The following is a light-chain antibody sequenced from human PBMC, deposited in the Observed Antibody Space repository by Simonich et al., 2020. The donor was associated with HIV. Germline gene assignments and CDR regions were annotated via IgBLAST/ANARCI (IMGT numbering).Light chain of an antibody. CDR3: QQYDNLPLT. CDR2: DAS. V-gene: IGKV1-33*01. Sequence: DIQMTQSPSYLSASVGDRVTNTCQASQDISNYLNWYQQNPGKAPKLLIYDASNLETGVPSRFSGSGSGTDFTFTISSLQPEDIATYYCQQYDNLPLTFGPVTKVDIK. J-gene: IGKJ3*01. CDR1: QDISNY.